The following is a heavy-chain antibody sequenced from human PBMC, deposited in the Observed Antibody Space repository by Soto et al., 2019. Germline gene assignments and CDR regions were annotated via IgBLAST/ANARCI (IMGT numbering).Heavy chain of an antibody. V-gene: IGHV5-51*01. D-gene: IGHD3-10*01. CDR3: ARHYGRRAPRGYYYYHYMDV. J-gene: IGHJ6*03. CDR1: GYSFTNYW. Sequence: PGESLKISCQGSGYSFTNYWIGWVRQMPGKGLEWMGIIYPGDSDTRYSPSFKGQVTISADKSIGTAYLQWRSLKASDTAMYYCARHYGRRAPRGYYYYHYMDVWGKGTTVTVSS. CDR2: IYPGDSDT.